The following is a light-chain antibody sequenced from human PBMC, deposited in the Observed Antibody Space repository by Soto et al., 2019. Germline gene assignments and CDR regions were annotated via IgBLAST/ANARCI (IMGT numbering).Light chain of an antibody. J-gene: IGLJ1*01. CDR2: YDS. CDR3: QVWDIMTDNYV. CDR1: NIGHKR. V-gene: IGLV3-21*04. Sequence: SYELTQPPSVSVAPEKTATITCGGNNIGHKRVHWYRQKPGQAPVLLISYDSDRPSGIPERFSGSNSENTATLTISRVEAGDEAEYYCQVWDIMTDNYVFGSGTKVTVL.